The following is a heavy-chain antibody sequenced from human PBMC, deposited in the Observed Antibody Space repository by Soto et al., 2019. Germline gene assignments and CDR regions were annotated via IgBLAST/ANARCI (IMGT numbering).Heavy chain of an antibody. Sequence: EVQLVESGGGLVQPGGSLRLSCAASGFTFSSYDMHWVRQATGKGLEWVSAIGTAGDTYYPGSVKGRFTISRENAKNSLYLQMNSLRAEDMAVYYCARGSGYYDSSGYYYIRAFDIWGQGTMVTVSS. CDR3: ARGSGYYDSSGYYYIRAFDI. J-gene: IGHJ3*02. V-gene: IGHV3-13*01. D-gene: IGHD3-22*01. CDR2: IGTAGDT. CDR1: GFTFSSYD.